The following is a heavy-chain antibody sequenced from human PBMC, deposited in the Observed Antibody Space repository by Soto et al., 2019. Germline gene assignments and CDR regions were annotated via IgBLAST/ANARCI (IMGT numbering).Heavy chain of an antibody. CDR1: GFTFSSDG. Sequence: GSLRLSCSASGFTFSSDGMHWVLQAPGKGLDWVAVISYDGSNKYYADSVKGRFTISRDNSKNTLYLQMNSLRAEDTAVYYCAKDVVVGATTGLGDYYYYYGMDVWGQGTTVTVSS. J-gene: IGHJ6*02. CDR2: ISYDGSNK. V-gene: IGHV3-30*18. CDR3: AKDVVVGATTGLGDYYYYYGMDV. D-gene: IGHD1-26*01.